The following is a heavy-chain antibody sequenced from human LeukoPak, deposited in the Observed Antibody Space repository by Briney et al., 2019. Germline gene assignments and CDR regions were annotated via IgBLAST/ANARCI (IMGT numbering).Heavy chain of an antibody. V-gene: IGHV3-7*01. D-gene: IGHD6-19*01. J-gene: IGHJ6*02. CDR1: GFTFSSYW. CDR3: ARETSTLRWLVWDYGMDV. Sequence: PGGSLRLSCAASGFTFSSYWMSWVRQAPGKGLEWVANIKQDGSEKYYVDSVKGRFTISRDNAKNSLYLQMNSLRAEDTAVYYCARETSTLRWLVWDYGMDVWGQGTTVTVSS. CDR2: IKQDGSEK.